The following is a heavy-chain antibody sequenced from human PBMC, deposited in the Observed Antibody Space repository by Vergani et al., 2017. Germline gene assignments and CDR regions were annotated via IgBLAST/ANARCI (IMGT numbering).Heavy chain of an antibody. CDR1: GFTFEDYA. J-gene: IGHJ6*03. V-gene: IGHV3-9*03. CDR2: IFWNSGSI. Sequence: EGQLVESGGGLVQPGGSLRLSCAASGFTFEDYAMHWVRQAPGKGLEWVSGIFWNSGSIGYADSVKGRFTISRDNAKNSLYLQMNSLRAEDMALYYCAKASRGYYYYYMDVWGKGTTVTVSS. CDR3: AKASRGYYYYYMDV.